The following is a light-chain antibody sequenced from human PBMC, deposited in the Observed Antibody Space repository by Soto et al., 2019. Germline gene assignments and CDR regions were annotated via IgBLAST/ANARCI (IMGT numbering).Light chain of an antibody. Sequence: QSALTQPASVSGSPGQSITISCTGTSSDVGGYNYVSWYQQHPGKAPKLMIYEVSNRPSGVSNRFSGSKSGNTASLTISGLQAEDEADYYCSSYTSSGGYVVFGGGTKLTVL. V-gene: IGLV2-14*01. J-gene: IGLJ2*01. CDR3: SSYTSSGGYVV. CDR1: SSDVGGYNY. CDR2: EVS.